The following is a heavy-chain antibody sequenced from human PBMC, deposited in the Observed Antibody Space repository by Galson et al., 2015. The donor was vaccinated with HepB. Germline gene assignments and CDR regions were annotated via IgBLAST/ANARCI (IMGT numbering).Heavy chain of an antibody. Sequence: QSGAEVKKPGESLKISCKGSGYSFTSYWIGWVRQMPGKGLEWMGIIYPGDSDTRYSPSFQGQVTISADKSISTAYLQWSSLKASDTAMYYCARRDEQWLVRGLWWSAYVAFDYWGQGTLVTVSS. CDR3: ARRDEQWLVRGLWWSAYVAFDY. V-gene: IGHV5-51*01. CDR2: IYPGDSDT. CDR1: GYSFTSYW. D-gene: IGHD6-19*01. J-gene: IGHJ4*02.